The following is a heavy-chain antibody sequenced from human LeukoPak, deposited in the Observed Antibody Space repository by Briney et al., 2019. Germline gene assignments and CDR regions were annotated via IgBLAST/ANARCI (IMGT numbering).Heavy chain of an antibody. Sequence: ASVKVSCKASGYTFTSYGISWVRQAPGQGLEWMGWINPNSGGTNYAQKFQGRVTMTRDTSIRTAYMELSRLRSDDTAVYYCARPPPDCSSTSCPFDYWGQGTLVTVSS. V-gene: IGHV1-2*02. CDR1: GYTFTSYG. J-gene: IGHJ4*02. CDR3: ARPPPDCSSTSCPFDY. D-gene: IGHD2-2*01. CDR2: INPNSGGT.